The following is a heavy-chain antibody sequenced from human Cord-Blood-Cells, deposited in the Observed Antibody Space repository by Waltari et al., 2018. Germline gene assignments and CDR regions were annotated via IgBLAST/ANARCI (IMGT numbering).Heavy chain of an antibody. CDR1: GGSISSYY. Sequence: QVQLQESGPGLVKPSETLSLTCTVSGGSISSYYWSWIRQPPGKGLEWIGYIYYSGSTNYTPSLKSRVTISVDTSKNQFSLKLSSVTAADTAVYYCARLLSGSYYYYYGMDVWGQGTTVTVSS. CDR2: IYYSGST. D-gene: IGHD1-26*01. J-gene: IGHJ6*02. CDR3: ARLLSGSYYYYYGMDV. V-gene: IGHV4-59*01.